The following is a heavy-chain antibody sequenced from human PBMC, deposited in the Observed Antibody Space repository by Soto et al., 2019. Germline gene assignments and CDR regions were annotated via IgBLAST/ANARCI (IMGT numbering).Heavy chain of an antibody. CDR2: INPRGGST. CDR3: ARGTGRNLYYFDY. J-gene: IGHJ4*02. V-gene: IGHV1-46*01. CDR1: GYTFTNYY. Sequence: ASVKVSCKASGYTFTNYYMHWVRQAPGQGLEWMGMINPRGGSTNYAQRFQGRVTMTSDMSTSTIYMELSSLRSEDTAVYYCARGTGRNLYYFDYWGQGTLVTVSS.